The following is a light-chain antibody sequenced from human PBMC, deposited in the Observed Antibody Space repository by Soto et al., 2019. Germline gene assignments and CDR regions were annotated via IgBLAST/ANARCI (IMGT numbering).Light chain of an antibody. Sequence: QSALTQPASVSGSPGQSITISCTGTSSDIGAFTFVSWYQQHPGKVPKLMIFDVNRRPSGVSDRCSGSKSGNTASLTISGLQAEDEGDYYCSSYTTRSTHVFGSGTKVTVL. J-gene: IGLJ1*01. CDR2: DVN. CDR1: SSDIGAFTF. V-gene: IGLV2-14*03. CDR3: SSYTTRSTHV.